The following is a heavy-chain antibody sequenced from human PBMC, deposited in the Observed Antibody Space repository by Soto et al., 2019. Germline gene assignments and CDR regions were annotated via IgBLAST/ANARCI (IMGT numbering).Heavy chain of an antibody. CDR1: GGSISSSSYY. V-gene: IGHV4-39*01. CDR3: ARHLRRTTVNLDY. D-gene: IGHD4-4*01. J-gene: IGHJ4*02. CDR2: IYYSGST. Sequence: SETLSLTCTVSGGSISSSSYYWGWIRQPPGKGLEWIGSIYYSGSTYYNPSLKSRVTISVDTSKNQFSLKLSSVTAADTAVYYCARHLRRTTVNLDYWGQGTLVTVSS.